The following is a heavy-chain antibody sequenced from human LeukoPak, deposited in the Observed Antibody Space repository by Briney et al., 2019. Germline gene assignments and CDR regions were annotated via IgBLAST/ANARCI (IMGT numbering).Heavy chain of an antibody. Sequence: PGGSLRLSCAASGFTFSNAWMSWVRQAPGKWLEWVGRIKSKTDGGTTDYAAPVKGRFTISRDDSKNTLYLQMNSLKTEDTAVYYCTQAPYYDYVWGSYRYVDYWGQGTLVTVSS. CDR2: IKSKTDGGTT. CDR1: GFTFSNAW. CDR3: TQAPYYDYVWGSYRYVDY. V-gene: IGHV3-15*01. D-gene: IGHD3-16*02. J-gene: IGHJ4*02.